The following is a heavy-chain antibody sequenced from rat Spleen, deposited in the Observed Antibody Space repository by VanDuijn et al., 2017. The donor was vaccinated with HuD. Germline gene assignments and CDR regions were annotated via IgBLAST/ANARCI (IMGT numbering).Heavy chain of an antibody. CDR3: ARYTMGITLMDA. D-gene: IGHD1-9*01. V-gene: IGHV5-22*01. J-gene: IGHJ4*01. CDR2: ISYEGRST. Sequence: EVQLVESGGGLVQPGRSLKLSCAASGFTFSDYYMAWVRQAPKKGLEWVASISYEGRSTYYGDSVKGRFTISRDNAKSTLYLQMNSLRSEDTATYYCARYTMGITLMDAWGQGASVTVSS. CDR1: GFTFSDYY.